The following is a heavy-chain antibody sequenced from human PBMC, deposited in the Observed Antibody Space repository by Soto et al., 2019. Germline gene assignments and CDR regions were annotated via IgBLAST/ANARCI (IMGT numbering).Heavy chain of an antibody. V-gene: IGHV1-2*02. CDR2: IGPKNGDT. D-gene: IGHD1-26*01. Sequence: QVQLVQSGAEVKESGASVKVSCKASGYTFTGHYIHWVRQAPGQGFEWLGEIGPKNGDTRYAQKFQGRFAMNNDASITALYMELSNLRPDDPAVYYCGRGRSGEIGVFYWGQVTLVTV. CDR1: GYTFTGHY. CDR3: GRGRSGEIGVFY. J-gene: IGHJ4*02.